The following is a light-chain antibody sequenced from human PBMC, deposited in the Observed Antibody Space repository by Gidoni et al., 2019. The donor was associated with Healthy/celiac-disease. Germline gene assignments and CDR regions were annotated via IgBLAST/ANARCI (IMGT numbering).Light chain of an antibody. CDR3: QQNYSYPRT. J-gene: IGKJ1*01. Sequence: AIRMTQSPSSFSASTGDRVTITCRASQGISSSLAWYQQKPGKAPKLLIYAASTLQSGVPSRFSGSGSGTDFTLTISCLQSEDFATYYCQQNYSYPRTFGQGTKVEIK. CDR1: QGISSS. V-gene: IGKV1-8*01. CDR2: AAS.